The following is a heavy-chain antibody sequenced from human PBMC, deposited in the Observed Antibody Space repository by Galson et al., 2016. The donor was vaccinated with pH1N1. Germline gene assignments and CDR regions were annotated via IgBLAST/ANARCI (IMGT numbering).Heavy chain of an antibody. J-gene: IGHJ4*02. D-gene: IGHD4-17*01. CDR3: ARCDYHDVDLDQFHFDY. Sequence: SLRLSCAASRFTFSDYYMSWIRQAPGKGLEWVSYISNSGGSIYYADSVEGRFTISRDNAKNSLYLQMNSLRAEDTAVYYCARCDYHDVDLDQFHFDYWGQGTLVTVSS. CDR2: ISNSGGSI. V-gene: IGHV3-11*01. CDR1: RFTFSDYY.